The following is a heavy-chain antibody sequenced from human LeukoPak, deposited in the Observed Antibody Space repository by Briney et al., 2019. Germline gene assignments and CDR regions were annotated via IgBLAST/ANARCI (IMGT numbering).Heavy chain of an antibody. CDR1: GGSFSGYY. CDR3: ARETYYYDSSGYYSYYYYYYYMDV. CDR2: IYYSGST. V-gene: IGHV4-59*01. J-gene: IGHJ6*03. Sequence: SETLSLTCAVYGGSFSGYYWSWIRQPPGKGLEWIGYIYYSGSTNYNPSLKSRVTISVDTSKNQFSLKLSSVTAADTAVYYCARETYYYDSSGYYSYYYYYYYMDVWGKGTTVTVSS. D-gene: IGHD3-22*01.